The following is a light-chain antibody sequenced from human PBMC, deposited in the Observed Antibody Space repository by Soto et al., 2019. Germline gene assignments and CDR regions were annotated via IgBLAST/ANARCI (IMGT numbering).Light chain of an antibody. CDR3: QNYDSHSIT. CDR2: TTS. Sequence: DIQMTQSPSSLSASVGDRVTITCRASQAIRKYVAWYQQKPGKLPKLLIYTTSTLQSGLPSRFSGSGSGTDFTLTISSLQPEDVATYYCQNYDSHSITFGQGKRREI. V-gene: IGKV1-27*01. CDR1: QAIRKY. J-gene: IGKJ5*01.